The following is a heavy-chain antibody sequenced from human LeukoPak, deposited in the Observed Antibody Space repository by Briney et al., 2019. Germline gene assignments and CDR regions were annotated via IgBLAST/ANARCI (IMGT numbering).Heavy chain of an antibody. D-gene: IGHD1-1*01. CDR2: SFHRGST. Sequence: SETLSLTCAVYGGSFSGYYWSWIRQSPGKGLEWIGWSFHRGSTSYNPSLKSRVAISVDTSKNHFSLTLSSVTAADTAFYYCARDRELGYWGQGTLVTVSS. V-gene: IGHV4-59*01. CDR3: ARDRELGY. CDR1: GGSFSGYY. J-gene: IGHJ4*02.